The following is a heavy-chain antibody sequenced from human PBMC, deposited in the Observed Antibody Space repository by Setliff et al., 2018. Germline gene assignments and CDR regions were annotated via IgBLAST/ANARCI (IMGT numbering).Heavy chain of an antibody. J-gene: IGHJ3*02. D-gene: IGHD1-1*01. Sequence: LRLSCEGSGFIFSNYFMSWFRQAPGKGLGWLSYVTTTGGFTKEADSVRGRFSVSRDNSKKSVYLQINDLRAEDTALYFCAKGGDWDDQHYAFDIWGQGTMVTVS. CDR1: GFIFSNYF. CDR2: VTTTGGFT. CDR3: AKGGDWDDQHYAFDI. V-gene: IGHV3-11*03.